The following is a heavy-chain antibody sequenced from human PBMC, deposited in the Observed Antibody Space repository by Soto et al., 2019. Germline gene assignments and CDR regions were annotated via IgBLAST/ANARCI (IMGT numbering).Heavy chain of an antibody. CDR3: AREGGLAAAGTKAFDY. D-gene: IGHD6-13*01. V-gene: IGHV1-69*13. Sequence: ASVKVSCKASGGTFSSYAISWVRQAPGQGLEWMGGIIPIFGTANYAQKFQGRVTITADESTSTAYMELSSLRSEDTAVYYCAREGGLAAAGTKAFDYWGQGTLVTVSS. CDR1: GGTFSSYA. CDR2: IIPIFGTA. J-gene: IGHJ4*02.